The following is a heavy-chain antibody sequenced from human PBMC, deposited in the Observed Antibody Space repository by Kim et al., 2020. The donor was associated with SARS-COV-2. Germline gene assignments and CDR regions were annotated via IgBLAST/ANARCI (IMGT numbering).Heavy chain of an antibody. CDR3: ACQYSSTFDY. V-gene: IGHV3-30*03. CDR2: ISYDGSNK. CDR1: GFTFISYG. Sequence: GGSLRLSCAASGFTFISYGMHWVRQAPGKGMEWVAVISYDGSNKYYADSVKGRFTISRDNSKNTLYLQMNSLRAEDTAVYYCACQYSSTFDYWGQGTLVTVSS. J-gene: IGHJ4*02. D-gene: IGHD6-13*01.